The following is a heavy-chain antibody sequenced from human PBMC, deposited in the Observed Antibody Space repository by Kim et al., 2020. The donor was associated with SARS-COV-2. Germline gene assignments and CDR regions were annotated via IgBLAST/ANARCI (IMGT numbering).Heavy chain of an antibody. CDR2: IDSDGSST. J-gene: IGHJ6*01. V-gene: IGHV3-74*01. CDR3: ARGGFFRDNWYYCVDV. CDR1: RFTFSKYW. D-gene: IGHD3-3*01. Sequence: GGSLRPSCAASRFTFSKYWMHWVRQDPGKGLVWVSLIDSDGSSTSYADSVKGRFTISRDNTKNTLYLQMNSLRVEDTGVYYCARGGFFRDNWYYCVDVWG.